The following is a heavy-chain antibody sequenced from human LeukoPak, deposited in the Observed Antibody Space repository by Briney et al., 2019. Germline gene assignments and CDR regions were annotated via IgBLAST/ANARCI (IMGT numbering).Heavy chain of an antibody. D-gene: IGHD3-22*01. V-gene: IGHV3-43*01. CDR3: AKDDSSGYPDY. J-gene: IGHJ4*02. Sequence: GGSLRLSCAASGFTFDDYTMHWVRQAPGKGLEWVSLISWGGGSTYYADSVKGRFTISRDNSKNSLYLQMNSLRTEDTALYYCAKDDSSGYPDYWGQGTLVTVSS. CDR1: GFTFDDYT. CDR2: ISWGGGST.